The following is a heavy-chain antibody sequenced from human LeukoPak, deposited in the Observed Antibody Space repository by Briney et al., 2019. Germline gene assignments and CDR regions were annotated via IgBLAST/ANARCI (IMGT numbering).Heavy chain of an antibody. D-gene: IGHD5-24*01. Sequence: PSETLSLTCAVSGGSISSSNWWSWVRQPPGKGLEWIGEIYHSGSTNYNPSLKSRVTISVDKSKNQFSLKLSSVTAADTAVYYCARRDGYNYFYYYYYMDVWGKGTTVTISS. CDR2: IYHSGST. CDR1: GGSISSSNW. CDR3: ARRDGYNYFYYYYYMDV. J-gene: IGHJ6*03. V-gene: IGHV4-4*02.